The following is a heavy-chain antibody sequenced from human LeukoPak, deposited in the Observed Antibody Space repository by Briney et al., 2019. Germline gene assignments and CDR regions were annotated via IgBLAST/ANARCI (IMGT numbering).Heavy chain of an antibody. J-gene: IGHJ6*03. CDR3: ARATEPQLYYYMDV. Sequence: GASVKVSCKASGYTFTSYGISWVRQAPGQGLEWMGWISAYNGNTNYAQKLQGRVTMTTDTSTSTAYMELRSLRSDDTAVYYCARATEPQLYYYMDVWGKGTTVTVSS. CDR2: ISAYNGNT. D-gene: IGHD1-1*01. CDR1: GYTFTSYG. V-gene: IGHV1-18*01.